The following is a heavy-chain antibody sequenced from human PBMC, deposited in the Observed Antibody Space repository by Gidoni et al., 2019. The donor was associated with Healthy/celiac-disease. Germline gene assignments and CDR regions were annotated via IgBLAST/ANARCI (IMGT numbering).Heavy chain of an antibody. Sequence: QVQLVESGGGVVQPGRSVRLRCAASGVTFSSYGMHWVPQAPGKGSEWVAFILYDGSNKYYADSVKGRFTISRDNSNNTLYLQMNSLGAEDTSVYYCARWGDIVVGLDVWGKGTTVTVSS. D-gene: IGHD2-2*01. CDR1: GVTFSSYG. V-gene: IGHV3-33*01. J-gene: IGHJ6*04. CDR3: ARWGDIVVGLDV. CDR2: ILYDGSNK.